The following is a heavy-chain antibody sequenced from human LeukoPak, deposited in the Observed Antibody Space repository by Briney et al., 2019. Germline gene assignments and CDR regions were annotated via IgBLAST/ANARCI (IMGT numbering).Heavy chain of an antibody. CDR3: ARGGRRAAAGTGYNWFDP. Sequence: ASVKVSCKSSGYSFAGYHMHWVRQAPGQGLEWMGWVNPNGGDTNYAQKLQGRVTMTTDTSTSTAYMELRSLRSDDTAVYYCARGGRRAAAGTGYNWFDPWGQGTLVTVSS. CDR2: VNPNGGDT. D-gene: IGHD6-13*01. V-gene: IGHV1-18*01. J-gene: IGHJ5*02. CDR1: GYSFAGYH.